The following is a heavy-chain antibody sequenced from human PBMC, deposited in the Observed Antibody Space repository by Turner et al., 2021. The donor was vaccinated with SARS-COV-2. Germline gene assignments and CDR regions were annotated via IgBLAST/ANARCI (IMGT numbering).Heavy chain of an antibody. V-gene: IGHV1-2*02. J-gene: IGHJ4*02. D-gene: IGHD1-20*01. CDR2: LNPNTGGT. CDR3: ARDSGITGVDI. CDR1: GYTFTDYH. Sequence: QVHLAQSGAEVKKPVASVKVSCKSSGYTFTDYHMHWVRQAPGQGLEWVGWLNPNTGGTNYAQRFQGRVTITADASVNTAYMERSSLTSDDTAVYYCARDSGITGVDIWSEGTLVTVSP.